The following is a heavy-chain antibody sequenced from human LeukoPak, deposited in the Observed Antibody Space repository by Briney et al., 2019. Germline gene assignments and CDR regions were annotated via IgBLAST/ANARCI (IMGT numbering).Heavy chain of an antibody. Sequence: ASVKVSCKASGYSFTSYDINWVRQASGQGLEWMGWMNANSGNTGYVQKFQGRVTFTRNPSISTAYMELSSLRSQDTAMYYCARGAPRSFDHWGQGTPVIVSS. CDR1: GYSFTSYD. J-gene: IGHJ4*02. V-gene: IGHV1-8*03. CDR3: ARGAPRSFDH. CDR2: MNANSGNT.